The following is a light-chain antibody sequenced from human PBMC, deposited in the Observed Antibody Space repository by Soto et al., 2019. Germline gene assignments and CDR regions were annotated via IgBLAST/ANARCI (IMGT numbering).Light chain of an antibody. CDR1: QSVSNNY. V-gene: IGKV3-20*01. CDR2: GAS. Sequence: ENVFTPAPGTLSLSPGEKAPLSFRASQSVSNNYLAWYQQKPGQAPRLLIYGASNRATGIPDRFSGSGSGTDFTLTISRLEPEDFAVYYCQQYGSSGTFGQGTDWR. CDR3: QQYGSSGT. J-gene: IGKJ5*01.